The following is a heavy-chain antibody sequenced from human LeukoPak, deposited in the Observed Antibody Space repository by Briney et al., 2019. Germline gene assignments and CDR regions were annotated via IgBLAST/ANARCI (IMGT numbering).Heavy chain of an antibody. CDR3: AREDYYDAFDI. D-gene: IGHD3-10*01. Sequence: ASVKVSCKASGGTFSSYAISWVRQAPGQGLEWMGWISAYNGNTNYAQKLQGRVTMTTDTFTSTAYMELRSLRSDDTAVYYCAREDYYDAFDIWGQGTMVIVSS. J-gene: IGHJ3*02. CDR1: GGTFSSYA. CDR2: ISAYNGNT. V-gene: IGHV1-18*01.